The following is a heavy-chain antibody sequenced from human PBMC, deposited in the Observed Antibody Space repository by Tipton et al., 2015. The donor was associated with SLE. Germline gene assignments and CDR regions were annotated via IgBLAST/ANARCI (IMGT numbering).Heavy chain of an antibody. CDR3: ARVSGYSYAKGYYMDV. D-gene: IGHD5-18*01. J-gene: IGHJ6*03. CDR1: GGTFSSYD. Sequence: QSGPEVKKPGSSVKVSCKASGGTFSSYDISWVRQAPGQGLEWMGGIIPIFGTANYAQKFQGRVTITTDESTSTAYMELSSLRSEDTAVYYCARVSGYSYAKGYYMDVWGKGTTVTVSS. V-gene: IGHV1-69*05. CDR2: IIPIFGTA.